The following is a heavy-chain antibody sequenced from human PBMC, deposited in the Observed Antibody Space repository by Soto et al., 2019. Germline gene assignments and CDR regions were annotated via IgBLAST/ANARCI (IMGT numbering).Heavy chain of an antibody. J-gene: IGHJ5*02. D-gene: IGHD3-22*01. Sequence: QVQLQQWGAGLLKPSETLSLTCAVYGGSFSGYYWSWIRQPPGKELEWIGEINHSGSTNYNPSLKSRVTISVDTSKNQFSLKLSSVTAADTAVYYCARERTPYSGYYRRGWFDPWGQGTLVTVSS. CDR1: GGSFSGYY. V-gene: IGHV4-34*01. CDR3: ARERTPYSGYYRRGWFDP. CDR2: INHSGST.